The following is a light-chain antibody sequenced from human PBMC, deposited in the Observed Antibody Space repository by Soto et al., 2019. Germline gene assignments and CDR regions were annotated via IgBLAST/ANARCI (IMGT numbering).Light chain of an antibody. CDR3: CSFAGPQSFEV. V-gene: IGLV2-11*01. J-gene: IGLJ1*01. Sequence: ALTQPRSVSGSPGQSVTISCTGTSSDIGGYTYVSWYQQHPGKAPKVIIYDVSERPSGVPDRFSGSKSGNTASLTISGLQPEDEADYYCCSFAGPQSFEVFGEGTKVTVL. CDR2: DVS. CDR1: SSDIGGYTY.